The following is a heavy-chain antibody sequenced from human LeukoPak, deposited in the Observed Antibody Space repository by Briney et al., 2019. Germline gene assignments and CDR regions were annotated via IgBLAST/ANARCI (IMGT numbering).Heavy chain of an antibody. D-gene: IGHD5-18*01. V-gene: IGHV1-46*01. CDR3: ARDPVNTAMDPQGFDY. Sequence: SGGSTSYAQKFQGRVTMTRDTSTSTVYMELSSLRSEDTAVYYCARDPVNTAMDPQGFDYWGQGTLVTVSS. J-gene: IGHJ4*02. CDR2: SGGST.